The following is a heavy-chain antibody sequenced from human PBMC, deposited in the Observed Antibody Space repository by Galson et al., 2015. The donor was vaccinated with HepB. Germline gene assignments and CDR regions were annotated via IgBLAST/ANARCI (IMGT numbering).Heavy chain of an antibody. CDR3: ARAITMVRGVIAWGPRGMDV. V-gene: IGHV1-69*13. J-gene: IGHJ6*02. CDR2: IIPIFGTA. Sequence: SVKVSCKASGGTFSSYAISWVRQAPGQGLEWMGGIIPIFGTANYAQKFQGRVTITADESTSTAYMELSSLRSEDTAVYYCARAITMVRGVIAWGPRGMDVWGQGTTVTVSS. D-gene: IGHD3-10*01. CDR1: GGTFSSYA.